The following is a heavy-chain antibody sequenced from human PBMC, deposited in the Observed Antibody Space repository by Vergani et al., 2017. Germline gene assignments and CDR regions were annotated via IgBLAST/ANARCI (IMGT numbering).Heavy chain of an antibody. CDR2: IYPGDSDT. D-gene: IGHD2-15*01. V-gene: IGHV5-51*01. Sequence: EVQLVQSGAEVKKPGESLKLSCKGSGYSFTSYWIGWVRQMPGKGLEWMGIIYPGDSDTSYSPSFQGQVTISADKSISPAYLQWSSLKASDTAMYYCARHRGWGLVVVAATPWYYYYGMDVWGQGTTVTVSS. CDR1: GYSFTSYW. CDR3: ARHRGWGLVVVAATPWYYYYGMDV. J-gene: IGHJ6*02.